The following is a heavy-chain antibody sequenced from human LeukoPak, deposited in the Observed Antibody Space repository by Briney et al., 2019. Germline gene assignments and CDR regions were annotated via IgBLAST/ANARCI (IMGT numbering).Heavy chain of an antibody. D-gene: IGHD2-8*01. Sequence: ASVKVSCKASGYNFISYYMHWERQAPGQGIEWMGIINPSGGSTSYAQKFQDRVTMTRDTSTSTVYMELSSLKSEDTAVYYCAREDVVLVDAVRYYYYGMDFWGQGTTVTVSS. J-gene: IGHJ6*02. CDR1: GYNFISYY. V-gene: IGHV1-46*01. CDR2: INPSGGST. CDR3: AREDVVLVDAVRYYYYGMDF.